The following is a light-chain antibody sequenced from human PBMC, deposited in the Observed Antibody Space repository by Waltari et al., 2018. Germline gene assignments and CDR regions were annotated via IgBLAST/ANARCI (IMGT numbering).Light chain of an antibody. V-gene: IGKV1-39*01. CDR3: QQSHNTPWT. Sequence: DIQMTQSPSSLSASVGARVPITCRASQSISTSLTWYQQKPGKAPKLLISAASSLQGGVPSRFSGSGSGTDFTLTISSLQPEDFATYYCQQSHNTPWTFGQGTKVEIK. J-gene: IGKJ1*01. CDR1: QSISTS. CDR2: AAS.